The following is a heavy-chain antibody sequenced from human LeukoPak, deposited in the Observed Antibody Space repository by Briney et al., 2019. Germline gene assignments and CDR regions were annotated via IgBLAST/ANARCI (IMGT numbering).Heavy chain of an antibody. CDR2: IYHSGST. Sequence: SETLSLTCTVSGGSISSGGYYWSWIRQPPGKGLEWIGYIYHSGSTYYNPSLKSRVTISVDRSKNQFSLKLSSVTAADTAVYYCARGRWELRAFDIWGQGTMVTVSS. D-gene: IGHD1-26*01. CDR1: GGSISSGGYY. V-gene: IGHV4-30-2*01. J-gene: IGHJ3*02. CDR3: ARGRWELRAFDI.